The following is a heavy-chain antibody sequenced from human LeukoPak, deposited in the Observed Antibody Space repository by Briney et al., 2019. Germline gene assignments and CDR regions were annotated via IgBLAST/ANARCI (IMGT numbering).Heavy chain of an antibody. CDR1: GYTFTGYY. V-gene: IGHV1-2*02. J-gene: IGHJ3*02. D-gene: IGHD4-17*01. CDR3: ARGDYGDYVFNSVAFDI. CDR2: INPNSGGT. Sequence: ASVKVSCKASGYTFTGYYMHWVRQAPGQGLEWMGWINPNSGGTNYAQKFQGRVTMTRDTSISTAYMELSRLRSDDTAVYYCARGDYGDYVFNSVAFDIWGQGTMVTVSS.